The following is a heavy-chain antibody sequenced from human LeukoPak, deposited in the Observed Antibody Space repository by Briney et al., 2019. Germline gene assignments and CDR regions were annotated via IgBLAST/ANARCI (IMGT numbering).Heavy chain of an antibody. D-gene: IGHD4-23*01. CDR3: ARRAGGYSHPYDY. J-gene: IGHJ4*02. CDR1: GFIVSSKY. Sequence: GGSLRLSCAAPGFIVSSKYMSWVRQAPGKGLEWVSVIYSGGSTHYADSVKGRFTFSRDNSKNMLYLQMNSLRAEDTAVYYCARRAGGYSHPYDYWGQGTLVTVSS. CDR2: IYSGGST. V-gene: IGHV3-66*04.